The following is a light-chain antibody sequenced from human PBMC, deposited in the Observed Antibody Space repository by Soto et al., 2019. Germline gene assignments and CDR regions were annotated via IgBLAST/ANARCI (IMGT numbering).Light chain of an antibody. J-gene: IGKJ1*01. V-gene: IGKV2-28*01. Sequence: DIVMTQSPLSLPVTPGEPASISCRSSQSLLHTNGYNYSDWYLQKPGQSPQLLIYLGSYRASGVADRFSGSGSGTDFTLKISSVEAEDVGVYYCMQALETPWTFGQGTKVEIK. CDR1: QSLLHTNGYNY. CDR2: LGS. CDR3: MQALETPWT.